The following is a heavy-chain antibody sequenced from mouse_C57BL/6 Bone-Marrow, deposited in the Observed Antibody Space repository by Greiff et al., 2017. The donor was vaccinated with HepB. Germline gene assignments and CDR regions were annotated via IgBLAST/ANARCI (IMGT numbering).Heavy chain of an antibody. D-gene: IGHD1-1*01. J-gene: IGHJ2*01. CDR3: ARGIYYYGYFDY. CDR1: GYTFTDYN. CDR2: INPNNGGT. V-gene: IGHV1-18*01. Sequence: VQLQQSGPELVKPGASVKIPCKASGYTFTDYNMDWVKQSHGKSLEWIGDINPNNGGTSYNQKFKGKATLTVDKSSSTAYMELRSLTSEDTAVYYCARGIYYYGYFDYWGQGTTVTVSS.